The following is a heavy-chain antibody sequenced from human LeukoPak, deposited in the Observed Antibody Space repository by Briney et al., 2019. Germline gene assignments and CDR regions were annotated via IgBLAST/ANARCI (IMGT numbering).Heavy chain of an antibody. D-gene: IGHD6-19*01. J-gene: IGHJ4*02. Sequence: MGLINPNGGSTSYAQKFQGVVTMTRDTSTNTVYMELSSLRSEDTAVYYCARRYSSGWPLDYWGQGTLVTVSS. CDR3: ARRYSSGWPLDY. V-gene: IGHV1-46*01. CDR2: INPNGGST.